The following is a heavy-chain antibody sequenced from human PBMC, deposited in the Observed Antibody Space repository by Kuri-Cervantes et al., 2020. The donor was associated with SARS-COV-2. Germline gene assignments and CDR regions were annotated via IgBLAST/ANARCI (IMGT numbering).Heavy chain of an antibody. V-gene: IGHV4-34*01. CDR1: GGSISSYY. CDR2: INHSGST. J-gene: IGHJ5*02. D-gene: IGHD2-8*01. CDR3: ARVKGIVLIDWFDP. Sequence: SETLSLTCTVSGGSISSYYWSWIRQPPGKGLEWIGEINHSGSTNYNPSLKSRATISVDTSKNQFSLKLSSVTAADTAVYYCARVKGIVLIDWFDPWGQGTLVTVSS.